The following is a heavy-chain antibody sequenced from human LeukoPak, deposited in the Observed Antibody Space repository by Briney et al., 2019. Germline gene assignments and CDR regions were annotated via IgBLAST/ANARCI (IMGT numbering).Heavy chain of an antibody. CDR2: MNPNSGNT. D-gene: IGHD4-17*01. CDR1: GYTFTSYD. V-gene: IGHV1-8*01. CDR3: ARGGTTVTSYYYYGMDV. J-gene: IGHJ6*02. Sequence: ASVKVSCKASGYTFTSYDINWVRQATGQGLEWMGWMNPNSGNTGYAQKFQGRVTMTRNTSISTAYMELSSLRSEDTAVYYCARGGTTVTSYYYYGMDVWGQGTTVTVSS.